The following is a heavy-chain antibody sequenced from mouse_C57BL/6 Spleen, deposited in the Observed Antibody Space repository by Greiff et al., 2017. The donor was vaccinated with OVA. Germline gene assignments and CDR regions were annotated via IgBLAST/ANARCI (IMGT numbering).Heavy chain of an antibody. CDR1: GYTFTSYW. Sequence: QVQLQQPGAELVKPGASVMLSCKASGYTFTSYWMQWVKQRPGQGLEWIGEIDPSDSYTNYNQKFKGKATLTVDTSSSTAYMQLSSLTSEDSAVYYCARAGRGFDYWGQGTTLTVSS. CDR2: IDPSDSYT. J-gene: IGHJ2*01. V-gene: IGHV1-50*01. D-gene: IGHD3-3*01. CDR3: ARAGRGFDY.